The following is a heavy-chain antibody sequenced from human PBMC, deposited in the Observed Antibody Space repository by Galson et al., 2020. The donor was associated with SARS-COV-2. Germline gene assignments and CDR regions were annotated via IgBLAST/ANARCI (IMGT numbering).Heavy chain of an antibody. CDR1: GYTFTSYD. V-gene: IGHV1-8*01. J-gene: IGHJ5*02. CDR3: ARGPGDYYGSGSYWFDP. CDR2: MNPNSGNT. D-gene: IGHD3-10*01. Sequence: ASVKVSCKASGYTFTSYDINWVRQATGQGLEWMGWMNPNSGNTGYAQKFQGRVTMTRNTSISTAYMELSSLRSEDTAVYYCARGPGDYYGSGSYWFDPWGQGTLVTVSS.